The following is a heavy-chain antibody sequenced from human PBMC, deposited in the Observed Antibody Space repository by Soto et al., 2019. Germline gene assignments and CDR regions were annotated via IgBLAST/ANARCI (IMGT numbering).Heavy chain of an antibody. D-gene: IGHD2-2*01. Sequence: GGSLRLSCAASGFIFSDYEMNWVRQAPGKGLEWISYISSSDATIYYADSVRGRFTISRDNARNSLHLQMSSLRADDTAIYYCASGRSAASFYYGMDVWGQGTTVTVSS. CDR1: GFIFSDYE. CDR3: ASGRSAASFYYGMDV. CDR2: ISSSDATI. V-gene: IGHV3-48*03. J-gene: IGHJ6*02.